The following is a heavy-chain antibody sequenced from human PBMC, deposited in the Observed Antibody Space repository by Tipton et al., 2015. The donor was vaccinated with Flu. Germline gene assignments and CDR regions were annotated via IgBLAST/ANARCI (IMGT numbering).Heavy chain of an antibody. J-gene: IGHJ5*02. CDR2: INHSGST. Sequence: TLSLTCAVYGGSFSGYYWSWIRQPPGKGLEWIGEINHSGSTNYNPSLKSRVTISVDTSKNQFSLNLSSVTAADTAVYYCARRRGYCSGGSCYSRRFDPWGQGTLVTVSS. CDR3: ARRRGYCSGGSCYSRRFDP. V-gene: IGHV4-34*01. CDR1: GGSFSGYY. D-gene: IGHD2-15*01.